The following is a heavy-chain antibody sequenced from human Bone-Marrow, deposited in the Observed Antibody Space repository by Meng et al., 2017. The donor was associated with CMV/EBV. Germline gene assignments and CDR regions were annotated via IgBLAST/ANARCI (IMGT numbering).Heavy chain of an antibody. CDR2: MNPNSGHT. J-gene: IGHJ5*02. Sequence: ASVKVSCKASGCTFTSYDINWVRQDPGQGLEWMGWMNPNSGHTGYAQKFQGRVTMTRNTSIGTAYMELSSLRSEDTAVYYCARGPERSNWFDPWGQGTLVTVAS. CDR3: ARGPERSNWFDP. D-gene: IGHD1-1*01. CDR1: GCTFTSYD. V-gene: IGHV1-8*01.